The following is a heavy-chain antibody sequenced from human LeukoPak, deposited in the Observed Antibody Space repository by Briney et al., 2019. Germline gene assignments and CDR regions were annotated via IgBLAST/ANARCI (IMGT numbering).Heavy chain of an antibody. D-gene: IGHD1-26*01. J-gene: IGHJ4*02. Sequence: KPGGSLRLSCAASGFGVSVNYMSWVRQAPGKGLEWVSVLYPSGITKYADSVKGRFTISRDTSDNTLNLQMNGLGVDDSAVYYCAAKGNGYTGIYVFAHWGQGTLVTVSS. CDR3: AAKGNGYTGIYVFAH. CDR1: GFGVSVNY. CDR2: LYPSGIT. V-gene: IGHV3-66*01.